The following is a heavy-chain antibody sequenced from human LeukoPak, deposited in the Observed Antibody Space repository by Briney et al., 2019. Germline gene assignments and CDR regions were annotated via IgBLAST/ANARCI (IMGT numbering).Heavy chain of an antibody. CDR1: GYTFTGYY. V-gene: IGHV1-2*02. J-gene: IGHJ5*02. CDR2: INPNSGGT. Sequence: ASVKVSCKASGYTFTGYYMHWVRQAPGQELEWMGWINPNSGGTNYAQKFQGRVTMTRDTSISTAYMELSRLRSDDTAVYYCARDRPLYGGNSGWFDPWGQGTLVTVSS. D-gene: IGHD4-23*01. CDR3: ARDRPLYGGNSGWFDP.